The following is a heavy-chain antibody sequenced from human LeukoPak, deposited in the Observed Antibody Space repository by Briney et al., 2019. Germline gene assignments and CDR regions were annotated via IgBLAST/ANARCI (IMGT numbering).Heavy chain of an antibody. V-gene: IGHV1-18*01. CDR3: ARTDMYSSGWYFDY. D-gene: IGHD6-19*01. CDR1: GYTFTSYG. Sequence: ASVKVSCKASGYTFTSYGISWVRQAPGQGLEWMGWISAYNGNTNYAQKLQGRVTMTTDTSTGTAYMELRSLRSDDTAVYYCARTDMYSSGWYFDYWGQGTLVTVSS. CDR2: ISAYNGNT. J-gene: IGHJ4*02.